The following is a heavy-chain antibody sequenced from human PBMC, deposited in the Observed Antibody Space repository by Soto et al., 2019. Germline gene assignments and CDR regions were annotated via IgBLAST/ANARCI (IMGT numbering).Heavy chain of an antibody. CDR3: ARSYDSAILNAFDV. J-gene: IGHJ3*01. CDR1: GYSFPIHW. CDR2: IYPGDSDT. D-gene: IGHD3-10*01. Sequence: GESLKISCKGSGYSFPIHWIGWVRQMPGKGLEWMGIIYPGDSDTTYSPSFQGRVTFAADKSINTAYLQWSSLQASDTGMYYCARSYDSAILNAFDVWGQGTMVTVSS. V-gene: IGHV5-51*01.